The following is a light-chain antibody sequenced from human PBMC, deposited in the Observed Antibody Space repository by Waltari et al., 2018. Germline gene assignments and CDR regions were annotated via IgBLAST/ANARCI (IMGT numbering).Light chain of an antibody. J-gene: IGLJ2*01. Sequence: QSVLTPPPSVSAAPGQKVTISCSGSSPHIGTNYVSWYQQFPGTAPQLLIYENSKRPLGIPDRFCGSKSGTSATLDSHGLQTGDEADYYCGTWDSSLSVGVLGGGTKVTVL. CDR3: GTWDSSLSVGV. V-gene: IGLV1-51*02. CDR2: ENS. CDR1: SPHIGTNY.